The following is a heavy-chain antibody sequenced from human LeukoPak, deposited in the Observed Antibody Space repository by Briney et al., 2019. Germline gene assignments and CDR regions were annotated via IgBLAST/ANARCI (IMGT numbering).Heavy chain of an antibody. CDR1: GGPISSYY. CDR2: IYYSGST. V-gene: IGHV4-59*08. Sequence: PSETLSLTCTVSGGPISSYYWSWIRQPRGKGLEWIGYIYYSGSTNYNPSLKSRVTISVDTSKNQFSLKLSSVTAADTAVYYCARQGTAMVYWFDPWGQGTLVTVSS. D-gene: IGHD5-18*01. J-gene: IGHJ5*02. CDR3: ARQGTAMVYWFDP.